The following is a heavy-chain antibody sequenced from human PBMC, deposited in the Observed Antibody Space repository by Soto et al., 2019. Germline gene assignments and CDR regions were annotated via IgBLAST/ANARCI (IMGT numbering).Heavy chain of an antibody. CDR2: ICSSGSTI. Sequence: EVQLVESGGGLVQPGGSLRLSCAASGFTFSSYEMNWVRQAPGKGLEWVSDICSSGSTIYYADSVKGRFTISRDNAKNSLYQQMSHLRGEDTAVYYCGIVGATSPPWAGAGYYANHVWEQVPTVTVSS. CDR1: GFTFSSYE. V-gene: IGHV3-48*03. D-gene: IGHD1-26*01. J-gene: IGHJ6*01. CDR3: GIVGATSPPWAGAGYYANHV.